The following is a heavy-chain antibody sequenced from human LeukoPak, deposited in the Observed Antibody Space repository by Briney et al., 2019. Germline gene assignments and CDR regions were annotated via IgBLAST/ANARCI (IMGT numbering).Heavy chain of an antibody. Sequence: ASVKVSCKASGYIFTGYYMHWVRQAPGQGLEWMGWINPNSGGTNYAQKFQGRVTMTRDTSISTAYMELSRLRSDDTAVYYCARGRVGATNGFDYWGQGTLVTVSS. V-gene: IGHV1-2*02. D-gene: IGHD1-26*01. J-gene: IGHJ4*02. CDR2: INPNSGGT. CDR3: ARGRVGATNGFDY. CDR1: GYIFTGYY.